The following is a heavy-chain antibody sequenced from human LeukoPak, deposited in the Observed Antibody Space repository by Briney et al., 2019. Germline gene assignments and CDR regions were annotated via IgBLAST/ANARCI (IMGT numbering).Heavy chain of an antibody. V-gene: IGHV3-7*01. CDR3: SRALEV. CDR2: INQDGSEK. Sequence: GGSLRLSCEVSGLIFRTYWMDWVRQAPGRGLEWVANINQDGSEKYFVDSVKGRFTIFRDNAKNALYLQMNSLRAEDTAVYYCSRALEVWGKGTTVTLSS. J-gene: IGHJ6*04. CDR1: GLIFRTYW.